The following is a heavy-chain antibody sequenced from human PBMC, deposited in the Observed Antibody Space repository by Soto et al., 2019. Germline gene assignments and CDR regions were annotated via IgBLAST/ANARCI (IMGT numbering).Heavy chain of an antibody. D-gene: IGHD1-1*01. V-gene: IGHV3-23*01. CDR2: ISGSGGST. CDR1: GFTFSSYA. Sequence: GGSLRLSCAASGFTFSSYAMSWVRQAPGKGLEWVSAISGSGGSTYYADSVKCLFTSSRDNSKNTLYLQMNGVRAADRSEYYCAKDLVERGSHGLDVWGQGTMVTVSS. CDR3: AKDLVERGSHGLDV. J-gene: IGHJ6*02.